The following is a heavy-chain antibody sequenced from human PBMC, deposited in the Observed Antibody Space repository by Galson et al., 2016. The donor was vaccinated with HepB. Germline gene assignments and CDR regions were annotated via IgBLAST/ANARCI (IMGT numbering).Heavy chain of an antibody. CDR3: ARQDRAGLVNF. D-gene: IGHD6-19*01. CDR2: IYYSGTT. J-gene: IGHJ3*01. CDR1: GGSISSSSYF. Sequence: SETLSLTCTVSGGSISSSSYFWAWIRQPPGKGLDWIGSIYYSGTTHYNPSLQSRVSISVDTSKNQFSLRLTSVSAADTALYSCARQDRAGLVNFWGQGIMVTVSS. V-gene: IGHV4-39*01.